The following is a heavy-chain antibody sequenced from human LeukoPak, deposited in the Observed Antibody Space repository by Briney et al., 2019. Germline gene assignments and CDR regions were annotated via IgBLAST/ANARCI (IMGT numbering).Heavy chain of an antibody. Sequence: PSETLSLTCTVSGGSISSGSYYWSWIRQPAGKGLEWIGRIYTSGSTNYNPSLKSRVTISVVTSKNQFSLKLSSVTAADTAVYYCARRYSSGLDYWGQGTLVTVSS. J-gene: IGHJ4*02. CDR2: IYTSGST. D-gene: IGHD6-19*01. CDR3: ARRYSSGLDY. CDR1: GGSISSGSYY. V-gene: IGHV4-61*02.